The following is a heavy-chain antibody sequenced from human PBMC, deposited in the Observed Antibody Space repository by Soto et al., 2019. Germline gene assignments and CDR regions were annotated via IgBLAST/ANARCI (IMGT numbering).Heavy chain of an antibody. CDR3: ARATKVSGSSQTRPDF. V-gene: IGHV4-34*01. CDR2: ISQSGST. J-gene: IGHJ4*02. Sequence: SETLSLTCSIYSGSVSGFYWSFIRHPPGKRLEWIGEISQSGSTNYNPSLKSRVSISVDTSKNQFSLNLTSVTAADTAVYYCARATKVSGSSQTRPDFWGQGALVTVSS. CDR1: SGSVSGFY. D-gene: IGHD6-6*01.